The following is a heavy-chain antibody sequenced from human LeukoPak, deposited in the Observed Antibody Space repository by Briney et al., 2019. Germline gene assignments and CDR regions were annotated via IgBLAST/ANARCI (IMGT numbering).Heavy chain of an antibody. J-gene: IGHJ4*02. V-gene: IGHV2-26*01. CDR2: IFSNDEK. D-gene: IGHD5-18*01. Sequence: ASGPTLVNPTETLTLTCTVSGVSPSNARMGVSWIRQPPGKALEWLAHIFSNDEKSYSTSLKSRLTISKDTSKSQVVLTMTNMDPVDTATYYCARVLYSDGYLEFDYWGQGTLVTVSS. CDR3: ARVLYSDGYLEFDY. CDR1: GVSPSNARMG.